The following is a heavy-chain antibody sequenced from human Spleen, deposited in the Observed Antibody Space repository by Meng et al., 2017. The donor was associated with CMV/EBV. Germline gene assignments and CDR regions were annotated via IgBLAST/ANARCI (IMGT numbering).Heavy chain of an antibody. CDR3: ARGGGSGYCSSASCDPYYYAMDV. J-gene: IGHJ6*02. V-gene: IGHV4-61*01. D-gene: IGHD2-2*01. CDR1: GGSVSSGNQY. CDR2: IYYTGST. Sequence: SETLSLTCTVSGGSVSSGNQYWRWIRQPPGKGLEWIGNIYYTGSTNYNPSLKSRVTISVDTSKNQLSLKLSSVTAADTAVYHCARGGGSGYCSSASCDPYYYAMDVWGQGTTVTVSS.